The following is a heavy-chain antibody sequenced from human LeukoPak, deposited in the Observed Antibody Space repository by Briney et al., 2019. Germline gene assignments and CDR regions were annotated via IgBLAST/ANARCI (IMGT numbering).Heavy chain of an antibody. V-gene: IGHV3-30-3*01. J-gene: IGHJ4*02. CDR2: ISYDGSNK. CDR3: AKDPLDYDYYDSSGYENY. Sequence: GRSLRLSCAASGFTFGSYVMHWVRQAPGKGLEWVAGISYDGSNKYYTDSVKGRFTISRDNSKNTLYLQMNSLRAEDTAVYYCAKDPLDYDYYDSSGYENYWGQGTLVTVSS. CDR1: GFTFGSYV. D-gene: IGHD3-22*01.